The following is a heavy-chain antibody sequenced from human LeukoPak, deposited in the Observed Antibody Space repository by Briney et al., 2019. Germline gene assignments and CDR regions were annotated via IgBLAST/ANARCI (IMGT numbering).Heavy chain of an antibody. CDR2: IYTSWNT. J-gene: IGHJ3*02. V-gene: IGHV4-4*09. D-gene: IGHD6-19*01. CDR3: ARPYSSGWSGAFDI. Sequence: SETLSLTCTGSGCSISSYYWSWIRQPPGKGLEWIGNIYTSWNTNYNPSLKSRVAIPVDPSKNQVSLTLNAVTAASTAAYYCARPYSSGWSGAFDIWGQGTMVTVSS. CDR1: GCSISSYY.